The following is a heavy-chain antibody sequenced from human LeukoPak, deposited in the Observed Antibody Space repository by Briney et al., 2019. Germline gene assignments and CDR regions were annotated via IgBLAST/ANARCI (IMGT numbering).Heavy chain of an antibody. CDR3: ARGIGSYLYYYYYYMDV. Sequence: KPSETLSLTCTVSAGSISSYYWSCIRQPPGKGLEWIGYIYYSGSTNYHPSLKSRVTISVDTSKKQFSLKLSSVTPACTAGFYLARGIGSYLYYYYYYMDVWGKGTTVTVSS. J-gene: IGHJ6*03. CDR2: IYYSGST. D-gene: IGHD1-26*01. V-gene: IGHV4-59*01. CDR1: AGSISSYY.